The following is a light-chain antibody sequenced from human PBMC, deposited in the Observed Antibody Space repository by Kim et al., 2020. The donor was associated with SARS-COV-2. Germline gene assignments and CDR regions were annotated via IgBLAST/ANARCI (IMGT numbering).Light chain of an antibody. J-gene: IGLJ1*01. CDR1: KLGNKY. V-gene: IGLV3-1*01. CDR3: QAWDSSTAI. CDR2: QDS. Sequence: SPEQTASITCSGDKLGNKYACWYQQKPGQAPVLVIYQDSKRPAGIPERFSGSNSGNTATLTISGTQAMDEADYYCQAWDSSTAIFGTGTKVTVL.